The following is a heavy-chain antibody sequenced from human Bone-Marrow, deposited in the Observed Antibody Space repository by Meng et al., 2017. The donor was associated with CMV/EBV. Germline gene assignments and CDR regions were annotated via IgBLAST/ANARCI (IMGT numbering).Heavy chain of an antibody. CDR2: ISSSSSYI. V-gene: IGHV3-21*01. CDR3: AKDRAVGGYYDSSGYSEY. J-gene: IGHJ4*02. D-gene: IGHD3-22*01. Sequence: GESQMISCAASGFTFSSYSMNWVRQAPGKGLEWVSSISSSSSYIYYADSVKGRFTISRDTSKNTLSLPMNSLRVEDTAIYYCAKDRAVGGYYDSSGYSEYWGQGTPVTVSS. CDR1: GFTFSSYS.